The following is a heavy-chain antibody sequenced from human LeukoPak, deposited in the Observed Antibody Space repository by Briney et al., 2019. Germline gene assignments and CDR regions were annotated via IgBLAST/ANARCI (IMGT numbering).Heavy chain of an antibody. CDR2: IHISGST. Sequence: PSETLSLTCTVSGGSISSGTYYWSWIRQPAGKGLEWIGRIHISGSTNYNPSLKSRVTVSVDTSKNQFSLKLSSVTAADTAVYYCARVRGGSYPWGLGQYYFDYWGQGTLVTVSS. J-gene: IGHJ4*02. CDR3: ARVRGGSYPWGLGQYYFDY. V-gene: IGHV4-61*02. D-gene: IGHD1-26*01. CDR1: GGSISSGTYY.